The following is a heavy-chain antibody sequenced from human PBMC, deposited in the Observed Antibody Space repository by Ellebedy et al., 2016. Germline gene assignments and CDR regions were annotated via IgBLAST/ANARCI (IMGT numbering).Heavy chain of an antibody. CDR3: ARDPGVSRRVVTARDWDAFDI. J-gene: IGHJ3*02. CDR2: AYYRSRWSY. D-gene: IGHD2-21*02. CDR1: GDSVSSDAAA. Sequence: SQTLSLTCXISGDSVSSDAAAWTWLRLSPSRGLEWLGRAYYRSRWSYDYTRSLKSRISINPDTSRNHFSLQLKSVTPEDTAVYYCARDPGVSRRVVTARDWDAFDIWGQGTVVTVSS. V-gene: IGHV6-1*01.